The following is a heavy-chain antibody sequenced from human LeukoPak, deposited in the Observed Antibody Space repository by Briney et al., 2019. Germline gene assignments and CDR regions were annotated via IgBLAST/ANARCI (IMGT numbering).Heavy chain of an antibody. CDR2: ISGSGGST. CDR3: AKDLGTTVVTRYSDY. J-gene: IGHJ4*02. Sequence: GGSLRLSCAASGFTFSSYAMSWVRQAPGRGLEWVSAISGSGGSTYYADSVKGRFTISRDNSKNTLYLQMNSLRAEDTAVYYCAKDLGTTVVTRYSDYWGQGTLVTVSS. CDR1: GFTFSSYA. D-gene: IGHD4-23*01. V-gene: IGHV3-23*01.